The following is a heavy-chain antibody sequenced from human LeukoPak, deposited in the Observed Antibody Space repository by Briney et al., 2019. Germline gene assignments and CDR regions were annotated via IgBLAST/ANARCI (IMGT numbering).Heavy chain of an antibody. J-gene: IGHJ4*02. Sequence: GGSLRLSCAASGFTFSSYAMSWVRQAPGKGLEWASAISGSGGSTYYADSVKGRFTISRDNSKNTLYLQMNSLRAEDTAVYYCAKDGTRYCSGGSCYSTPYWGQGTLVTVSS. CDR1: GFTFSSYA. V-gene: IGHV3-23*01. CDR2: ISGSGGST. D-gene: IGHD2-15*01. CDR3: AKDGTRYCSGGSCYSTPY.